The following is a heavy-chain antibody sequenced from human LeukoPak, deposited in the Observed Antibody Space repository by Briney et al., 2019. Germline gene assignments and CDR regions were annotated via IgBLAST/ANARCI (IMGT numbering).Heavy chain of an antibody. CDR2: ISWNSGSI. D-gene: IGHD5-24*01. CDR3: AKDNGRRDGHNGPFDQ. J-gene: IGHJ4*02. CDR1: GFTFDDYA. Sequence: GGSLRLSCAASGFTFDDYAMHWVRQAPGKGLEWVSGISWNSGSIGYADSVKGRFTISRDNAKNSLYLQMDSLRADDTAVYFCAKDNGRRDGHNGPFDQWGQGTLVTVSS. V-gene: IGHV3-9*01.